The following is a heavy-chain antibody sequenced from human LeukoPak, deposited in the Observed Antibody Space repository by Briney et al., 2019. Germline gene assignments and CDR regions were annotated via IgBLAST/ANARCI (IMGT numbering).Heavy chain of an antibody. CDR3: APEGDGYILFDY. J-gene: IGHJ4*02. CDR1: GFTFSTYG. Sequence: GGSLRLSCAASGFTFSTYGMHWVRQAPGKGLEWVAVISYDGSNKYYADSVKGRFTISRDNSKNTLYLQMNSLRVEDTAVYYCAPEGDGYILFDYWGQGTLVTVSS. D-gene: IGHD5-24*01. CDR2: ISYDGSNK. V-gene: IGHV3-30*03.